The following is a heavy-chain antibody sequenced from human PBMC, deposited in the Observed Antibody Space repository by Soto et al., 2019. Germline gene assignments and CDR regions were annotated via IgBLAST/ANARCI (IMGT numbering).Heavy chain of an antibody. J-gene: IGHJ4*02. CDR3: ASRWGGNFDY. CDR2: IYYSGST. Sequence: QVQLQESGPGLVKPSETLSLTCTVSGGSISSYYWSWIRQPPGKGLEWIGYIYYSGSTNYNPSLTRXAXLXXDTSNTQLSLKLSSVTAADTAVYYCASRWGGNFDYWGQGTLVTVSS. V-gene: IGHV4-59*01. CDR1: GGSISSYY. D-gene: IGHD3-16*01.